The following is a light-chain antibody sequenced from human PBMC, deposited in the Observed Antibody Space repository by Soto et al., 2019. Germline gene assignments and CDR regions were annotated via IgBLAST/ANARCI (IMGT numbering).Light chain of an antibody. CDR1: SSNIETNY. J-gene: IGLJ3*02. V-gene: IGLV1-47*01. CDR3: AAWDGSLSGWV. Sequence: QSVLTQPPSASGTPGQWVTISCSGSSSNIETNYVYWYQQLPGTAPKVLIYRNNQRPSRVPDRFSASKSGTSASLAISGLRSEDEADYYCAAWDGSLSGWVFGGGTKLTVL. CDR2: RNN.